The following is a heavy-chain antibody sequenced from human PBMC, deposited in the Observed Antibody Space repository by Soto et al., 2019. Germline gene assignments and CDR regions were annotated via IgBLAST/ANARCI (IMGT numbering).Heavy chain of an antibody. CDR1: GGSISHFY. CDR2: IYDSGST. D-gene: IGHD6-13*01. Sequence: SETLSLTCTVSGGSISHFYWSWIRQSPGKGLEWLGYIYDSGSTSYNPSLKSRVTMSMDTSKTQFSLNLSSVTAADTAVYYCARGWAYGMDVWGQGTTVTVSS. V-gene: IGHV4-59*01. J-gene: IGHJ6*02. CDR3: ARGWAYGMDV.